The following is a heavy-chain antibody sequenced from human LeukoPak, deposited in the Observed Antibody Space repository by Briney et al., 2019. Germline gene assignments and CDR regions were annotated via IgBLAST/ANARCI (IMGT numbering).Heavy chain of an antibody. J-gene: IGHJ4*02. Sequence: PGGSLRLSCAASGFTFSNYAMRWVRQAPGKGLEWVSLITWDAGSTYYADSVKGRFTISRDNSKNSLYLQTNSLRAEDTALYYCAKGTSSWHEFDYWGQGTLVTVSS. CDR1: GFTFSNYA. V-gene: IGHV3-43D*03. CDR3: AKGTSSWHEFDY. CDR2: ITWDAGST. D-gene: IGHD6-13*01.